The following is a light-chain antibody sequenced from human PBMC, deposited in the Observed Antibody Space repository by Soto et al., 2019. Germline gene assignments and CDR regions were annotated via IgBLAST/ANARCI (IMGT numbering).Light chain of an antibody. CDR2: WAS. CDR1: QTVFHTSYNKDF. Sequence: DIVMTQSPDSLMVSLGERATITCKSSQTVFHTSYNKDFLAWYQQKAGQPPKLLFYWASTRESGVPARFSGGGSGTDFSLPISSLQPEDVAVYYCQQYYSSVTFGQGPKVDSK. J-gene: IGKJ2*01. CDR3: QQYYSSVT. V-gene: IGKV4-1*01.